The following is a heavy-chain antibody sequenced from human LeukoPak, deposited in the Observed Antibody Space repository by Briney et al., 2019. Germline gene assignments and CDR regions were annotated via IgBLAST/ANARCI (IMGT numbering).Heavy chain of an antibody. Sequence: QPGGSLRLSCAASGFTFSASWISSVRQGPGKGLEWVASIKPDGSDSHHVDSVMGRFTISRDNAKNLLYLQMNSLSDEDTAVYYCARLFGGVTTFDYWGQGALVTVAT. CDR2: IKPDGSDS. J-gene: IGHJ4*02. CDR3: ARLFGGVTTFDY. CDR1: GFTFSASW. V-gene: IGHV3-7*01. D-gene: IGHD4-17*01.